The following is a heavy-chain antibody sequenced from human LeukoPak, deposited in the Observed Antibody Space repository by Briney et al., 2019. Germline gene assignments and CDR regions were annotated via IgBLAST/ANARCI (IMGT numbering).Heavy chain of an antibody. J-gene: IGHJ4*02. CDR1: GYTFTGYY. CDR2: INPNSGGT. CDR3: ARDPEEVSMYYFDY. Sequence: ASVKVSCKASGYTFTGYYMHWVLQAPGQGLEWMGRINPNSGGTNYAQKFQGRVTMTRDTSISTADMELSRLRSDDTAVYYCARDPEEVSMYYFDYWGQGTLVTVSS. V-gene: IGHV1-2*06.